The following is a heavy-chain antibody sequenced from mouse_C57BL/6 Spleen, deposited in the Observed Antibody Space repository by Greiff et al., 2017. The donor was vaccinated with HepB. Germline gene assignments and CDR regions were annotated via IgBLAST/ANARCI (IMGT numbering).Heavy chain of an antibody. Sequence: QVQLKESGPGLLQPSQTLSLTCSFSGFALSTSNMGMGWIRQPSGKGLEWLAYIGWNDAKYYNPSLKSRLTISKDTSNNQVFLKITSVDTADTATYYCAQREGTGWYFDVWGTGTTVTVSS. V-gene: IGHV8-5*01. CDR1: GFALSTSNMG. D-gene: IGHD4-1*01. CDR3: AQREGTGWYFDV. CDR2: IGWNDAK. J-gene: IGHJ1*03.